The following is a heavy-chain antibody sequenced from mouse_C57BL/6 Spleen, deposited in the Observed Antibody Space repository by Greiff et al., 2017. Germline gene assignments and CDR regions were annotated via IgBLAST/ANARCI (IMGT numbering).Heavy chain of an antibody. V-gene: IGHV1-50*01. Sequence: QVQLQQPGAELVKPGASVKLSCKASGYTFTSYWMQWVKQRPGQGLEWIGEIDPSDSYTNYNQKFKGKATLTVDTSSSTAYMQLSSLTSEDSAVYYCARSRDGYYYLDYWGQGTTLTVSS. D-gene: IGHD2-3*01. J-gene: IGHJ2*01. CDR2: IDPSDSYT. CDR3: ARSRDGYYYLDY. CDR1: GYTFTSYW.